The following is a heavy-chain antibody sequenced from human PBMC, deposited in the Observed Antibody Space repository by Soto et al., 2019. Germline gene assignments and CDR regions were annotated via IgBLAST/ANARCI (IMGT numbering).Heavy chain of an antibody. J-gene: IGHJ4*02. V-gene: IGHV1-69*01. Sequence: QVQLVQSGAEVKKPGSSVKVSCKASGGTFSSYSISWVRQAPGQGLEWMGGIIPIFGTANYAQKFQGRVTITADETTRIVYMELSSLESEDTAVYYCARETGGDCSGGSCLFDYWGQGTLVTVSS. CDR2: IIPIFGTA. D-gene: IGHD2-15*01. CDR1: GGTFSSYS. CDR3: ARETGGDCSGGSCLFDY.